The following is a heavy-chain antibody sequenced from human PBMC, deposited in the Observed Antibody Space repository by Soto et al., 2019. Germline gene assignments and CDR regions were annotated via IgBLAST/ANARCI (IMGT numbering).Heavy chain of an antibody. Sequence: PGGSLRLSCVASGVTFTTNAMDWVRQAPGKGLEWVSFISGDDGSGNYADSVKGRFTISRDNSKNTLYLQMNSLRAEDTAIYYCVKEASGGKSRVSFDLWGRGTMVTVSS. CDR1: GVTFTTNA. J-gene: IGHJ3*01. CDR3: VKEASGGKSRVSFDL. V-gene: IGHV3-23*01. CDR2: ISGDDGSG. D-gene: IGHD6-19*01.